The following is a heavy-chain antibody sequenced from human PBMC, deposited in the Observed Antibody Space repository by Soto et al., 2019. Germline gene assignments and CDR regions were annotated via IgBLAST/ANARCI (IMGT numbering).Heavy chain of an antibody. CDR3: TKDGVSHSSGYYYIDY. Sequence: LXXSFASCRFPFSNGWMSWVRQAPGKGLEWVGRIKSKTDGGTTDYAAPVKGRFTISRDDSKNTLYLQMNSLKTEDTAVYYCTKDGVSHSSGYYYIDYWGQGTLVTVYS. J-gene: IGHJ4*02. CDR2: IKSKTDGGTT. CDR1: RFPFSNGW. D-gene: IGHD3-22*01. V-gene: IGHV3-15*01.